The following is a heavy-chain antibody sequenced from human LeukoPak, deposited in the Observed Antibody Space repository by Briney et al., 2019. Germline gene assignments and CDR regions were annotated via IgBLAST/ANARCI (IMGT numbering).Heavy chain of an antibody. J-gene: IGHJ4*02. CDR2: TYYRSNWNN. CDR3: ARPYGDYGDSDY. CDR1: GDSVSSDSVA. V-gene: IGHV6-1*01. Sequence: SQTLSLTCAISGDSVSSDSVAWNWIRQSPSRGLEWLGRTYYRSNWNNDYAISVKSRIIIHPDTSKNQFSLQLNSVTPEDTAVYYCARPYGDYGDSDYWGQGTLVTVSS. D-gene: IGHD4-17*01.